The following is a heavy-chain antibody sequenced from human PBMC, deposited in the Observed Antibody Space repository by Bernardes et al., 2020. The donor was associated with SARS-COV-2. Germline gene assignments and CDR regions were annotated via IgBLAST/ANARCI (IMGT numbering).Heavy chain of an antibody. CDR1: GFNFRDYG. Sequence: GGSLRLSCTSSGFNFRDYGMRWFRQAPGKGLEWVGLIRSEAYGGTTEYAATVNGRFTISRDDSKGVVYLQMNSLKSEDTAGYYCSRGLPARWRQLDFDYWGQGALVTVAS. D-gene: IGHD1-1*01. CDR2: IRSEAYGGTT. CDR3: SRGLPARWRQLDFDY. J-gene: IGHJ4*02. V-gene: IGHV3-49*03.